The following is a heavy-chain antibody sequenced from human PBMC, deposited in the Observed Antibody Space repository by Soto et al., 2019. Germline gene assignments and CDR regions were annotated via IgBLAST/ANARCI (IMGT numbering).Heavy chain of an antibody. V-gene: IGHV1-69*12. J-gene: IGHJ4*02. D-gene: IGHD3-22*01. CDR3: ASHYDSSGYYYRGLDY. CDR1: GGTFSSYA. Sequence: QVPLVQSGAEVKKPGSSVKVSCKASGGTFSSYAISWVRQAPGQGLEWMGGIIPIFGTADYAQKFQGRVTITADESTXXGNMELSSLRSEDTAVYYCASHYDSSGYYYRGLDYWGQGTLVTVSS. CDR2: IIPIFGTA.